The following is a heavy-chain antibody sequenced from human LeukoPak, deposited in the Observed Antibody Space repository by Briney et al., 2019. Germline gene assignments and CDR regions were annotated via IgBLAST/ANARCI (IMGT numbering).Heavy chain of an antibody. J-gene: IGHJ4*02. D-gene: IGHD4-17*01. Sequence: GESLRLSCTASGFTFFTYAMSWVRQAPGKGLEWVSAISGNTGNTYYADSVKGRFSISRDNSKNTLYLQMHSLRAEDTAVYYCAKDDGDYAKGYYFDCWGQGTLVTVSS. CDR1: GFTFFTYA. CDR3: AKDDGDYAKGYYFDC. V-gene: IGHV3-23*01. CDR2: ISGNTGNT.